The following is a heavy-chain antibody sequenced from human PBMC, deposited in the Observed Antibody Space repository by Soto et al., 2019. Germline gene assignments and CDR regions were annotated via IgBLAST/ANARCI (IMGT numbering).Heavy chain of an antibody. V-gene: IGHV3-23*01. CDR2: ISGSGGST. Sequence: RLSCAASGFTFSSYAMSWVRQAPGKGLEWVSAISGSGGSTYYAGSVKGRFTISRDNSKNTLYLQMNSLRAEDTAVYYCAKREYSSPYGVYWGQGTLVTVSS. CDR1: GFTFSSYA. D-gene: IGHD6-6*01. CDR3: AKREYSSPYGVY. J-gene: IGHJ4*02.